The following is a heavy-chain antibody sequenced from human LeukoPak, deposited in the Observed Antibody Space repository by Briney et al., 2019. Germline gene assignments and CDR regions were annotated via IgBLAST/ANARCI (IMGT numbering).Heavy chain of an antibody. Sequence: GGSLRLSCAASGFTFSSYNMNWVCQAPGKGLEWVSSISSSSSYIYYADSVKGRFTISRDNAKNSLYLQMNSLRAEDTAVYYCARDLEVAAAPDYWGQGTLVTVSS. CDR3: ARDLEVAAAPDY. CDR1: GFTFSSYN. D-gene: IGHD2-15*01. CDR2: ISSSSSYI. J-gene: IGHJ4*02. V-gene: IGHV3-21*01.